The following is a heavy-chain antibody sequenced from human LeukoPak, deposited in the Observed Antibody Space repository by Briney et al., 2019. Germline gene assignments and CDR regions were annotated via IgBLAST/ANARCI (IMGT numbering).Heavy chain of an antibody. D-gene: IGHD7-27*01. Sequence: PGGSLRLSCAASGFNFASNWMHWVRQTPGKGPMWVSRINSGGSGTSYAGSVEGRFTISRDNAKNTLYLQMNNLRAEDTAMYYCASSLGPLTEYWGQRTLVTVSS. J-gene: IGHJ4*01. CDR3: ASSLGPLTEY. CDR1: GFNFASNW. V-gene: IGHV3-74*01. CDR2: INSGGSGT.